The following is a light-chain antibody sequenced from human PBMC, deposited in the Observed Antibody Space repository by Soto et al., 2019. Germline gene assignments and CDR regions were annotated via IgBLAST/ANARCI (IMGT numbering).Light chain of an antibody. CDR2: GTS. V-gene: IGKV3-20*01. Sequence: EIMLTQSPGTLSLSPGERATLSCRASQSVNSNYLAWYQQKPGQAPRLLIYGTSSRATGIPDRFSGSGSGPDFTLTISRLEPEDFSVYYCQQYGSSPLLTFGPGTKVDIK. CDR1: QSVNSNY. CDR3: QQYGSSPLLT. J-gene: IGKJ3*01.